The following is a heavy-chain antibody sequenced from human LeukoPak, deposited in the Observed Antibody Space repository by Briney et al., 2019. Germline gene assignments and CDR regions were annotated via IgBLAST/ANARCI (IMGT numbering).Heavy chain of an antibody. D-gene: IGHD5-12*01. CDR3: AKYSGYEYYYHYYMDV. CDR2: ISSSSSTI. CDR1: GFTFSSYS. J-gene: IGHJ6*03. Sequence: PGGSLRLSCAASGFTFSSYSMNWVRQAPGKGLEWVSYISSSSSTIYYADSVKGRFTISRDNSKNTLYLQMNSLRAEDTAVYYCAKYSGYEYYYHYYMDVWGKGTTVTISS. V-gene: IGHV3-48*01.